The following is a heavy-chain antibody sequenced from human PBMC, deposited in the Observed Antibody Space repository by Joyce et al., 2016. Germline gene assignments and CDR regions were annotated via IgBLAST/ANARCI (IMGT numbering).Heavy chain of an antibody. CDR3: ARGVAAPGDY. CDR2: VYHSGST. J-gene: IGHJ4*02. V-gene: IGHV4-4*02. Sequence: QVLLQESGPVLVKPSGTLSLTCAVSGGSISSSYWWNWVRQPPGKGLEWIGEVYHSGSTNYPPSLKSRVTMSVDNPKNHFSLNLRSVTAADTAVYYCARGVAAPGDYWGQGTLVTVSS. CDR1: GGSISSSYW. D-gene: IGHD6-13*01.